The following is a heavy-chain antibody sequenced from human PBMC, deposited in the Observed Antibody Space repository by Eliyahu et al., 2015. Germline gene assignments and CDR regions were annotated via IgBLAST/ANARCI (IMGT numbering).Heavy chain of an antibody. CDR2: IIPILGIA. V-gene: IGHV1-69*04. CDR3: ARAGGLTGFPKDYYGMDV. J-gene: IGHJ6*02. D-gene: IGHD3-9*01. Sequence: EVKKPGSSVKVSCKASGGTFSSYAISWVRQAPGQGLEWMGRIIPILGIANYAQKFQGRVTITADKSTSTAYMELSSLRSEDTAVYYCARAGGLTGFPKDYYGMDVWGQGTTVTVSS. CDR1: GGTFSSYA.